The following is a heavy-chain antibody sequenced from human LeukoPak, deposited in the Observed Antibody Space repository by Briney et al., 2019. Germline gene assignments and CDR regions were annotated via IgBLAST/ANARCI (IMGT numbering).Heavy chain of an antibody. D-gene: IGHD5-18*01. J-gene: IGHJ4*02. CDR2: IKQDGSDK. CDR3: ARVVDTAMVDEDYFDY. Sequence: GGSLRLSCAASGFTFTKYWMTWVRQAPGKGLEWVGNIKQDGSDKNYMDSVKGRFTISRDNTKNSVYLQMSSLRAEDTAVYYCARVVDTAMVDEDYFDYWGQGTLVTVSS. V-gene: IGHV3-7*01. CDR1: GFTFTKYW.